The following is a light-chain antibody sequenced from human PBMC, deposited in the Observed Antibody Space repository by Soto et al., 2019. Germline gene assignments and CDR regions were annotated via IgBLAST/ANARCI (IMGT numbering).Light chain of an antibody. CDR1: HSVSSSY. J-gene: IGKJ1*01. V-gene: IGKV3-20*01. Sequence: EIVLTQSPGTLSLSPGERATLSCRASHSVSSSYLAWYQQKPGQAPRLLIYGASSRATGIPDRFSGSGSGTDFTLTISSLQSDDFAVYYCQQYDNWPWTFGQGTKVDIK. CDR2: GAS. CDR3: QQYDNWPWT.